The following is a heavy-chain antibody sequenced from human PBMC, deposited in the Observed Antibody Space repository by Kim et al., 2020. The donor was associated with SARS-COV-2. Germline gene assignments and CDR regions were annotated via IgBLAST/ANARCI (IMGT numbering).Heavy chain of an antibody. J-gene: IGHJ3*02. Sequence: SETLSLTCTVSGRSISSYYWSWIRQPPVKGLEWIGYIYYSGSTNYNPSLKRRVTISVDTSKNQFSLTMSSVTAADTAVYYCPRVLYYNDSSGSLWAFDIWGQGKMVTVSS. CDR2: IYYSGST. CDR3: PRVLYYNDSSGSLWAFDI. D-gene: IGHD3-22*01. V-gene: IGHV4-59*01. CDR1: GRSISSYY.